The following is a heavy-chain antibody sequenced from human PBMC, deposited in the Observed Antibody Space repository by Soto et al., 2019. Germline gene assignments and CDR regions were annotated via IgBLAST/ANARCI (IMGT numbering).Heavy chain of an antibody. CDR3: ARGDPQPDCGGDCYYCYGMDV. V-gene: IGHV1-69*12. Sequence: QVQLVQSGAEVKKPGSSVKVSCKASGGTFSSYAISWVRQAPGQGLEWMGGIIPIFGTANYAQKFQGRVTMTGVESTXXAXMAXSSLRSEDTAVYYCARGDPQPDCGGDCYYCYGMDVWGQGTTVTVSS. CDR2: IIPIFGTA. J-gene: IGHJ6*02. CDR1: GGTFSSYA. D-gene: IGHD2-21*02.